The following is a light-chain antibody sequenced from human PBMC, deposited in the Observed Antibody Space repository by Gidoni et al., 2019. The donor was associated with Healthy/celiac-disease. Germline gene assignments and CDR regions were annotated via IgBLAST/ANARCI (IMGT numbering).Light chain of an antibody. J-gene: IGKJ1*01. V-gene: IGKV3-11*01. Sequence: VLTQSPATLSLSPGERATLSCRASQSVSSYLAWYQQKPGQAPRLLIYDASNRATGIPARFSGSGSGTDFTLTISSLEPEDFAVYYCQQRSNWPPWTFGQGTKVEIK. CDR2: DAS. CDR1: QSVSSY. CDR3: QQRSNWPPWT.